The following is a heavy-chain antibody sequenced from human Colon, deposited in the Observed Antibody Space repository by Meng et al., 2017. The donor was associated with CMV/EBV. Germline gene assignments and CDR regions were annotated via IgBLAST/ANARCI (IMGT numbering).Heavy chain of an antibody. Sequence: FTVSNCAMRWVRQAPGKGLEWVSGFSYNGDSISYADSVKGRFAISRDNSKNTLYLQMNSLRAEDTAIYYCAKRGLGSAYSDGWYISHWGQGTLVTVSS. D-gene: IGHD6-19*01. CDR1: FTVSNCA. V-gene: IGHV3-23*01. J-gene: IGHJ4*02. CDR3: AKRGLGSAYSDGWYISH. CDR2: FSYNGDSI.